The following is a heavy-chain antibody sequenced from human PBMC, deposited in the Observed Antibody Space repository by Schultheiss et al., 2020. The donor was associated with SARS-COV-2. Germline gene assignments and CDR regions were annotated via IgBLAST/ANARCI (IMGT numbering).Heavy chain of an antibody. D-gene: IGHD3-3*01. V-gene: IGHV3-64*02. CDR3: ARDLEPDEDCFFDS. J-gene: IGHJ4*03. Sequence: GGSLRLSCVASGFNFNTYVIHWVRQAPGKGLEYVSGIRTNGVSTYYADSVKGRFTISRDNSKNTVYLQLGSLNIEDMALYYCARDLEPDEDCFFDSWGQGTLVTVSS. CDR2: IRTNGVST. CDR1: GFNFNTYV.